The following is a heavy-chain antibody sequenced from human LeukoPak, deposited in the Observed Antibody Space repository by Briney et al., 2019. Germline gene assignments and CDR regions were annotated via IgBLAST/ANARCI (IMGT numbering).Heavy chain of an antibody. V-gene: IGHV3-30*03. D-gene: IGHD4-17*01. CDR3: ARKTPRFGDYVS. CDR2: ISNDGSNK. J-gene: IGHJ5*01. CDR1: GFTFSSYG. Sequence: GGSLRLSCVASGFTFSSYGMHWVRQAPGKGLEWVAVISNDGSNKYYADSVKGRFTISRDNSKNTLYLQMNSLRAEDTAVYYCARKTPRFGDYVSWGDGTLVTVSS.